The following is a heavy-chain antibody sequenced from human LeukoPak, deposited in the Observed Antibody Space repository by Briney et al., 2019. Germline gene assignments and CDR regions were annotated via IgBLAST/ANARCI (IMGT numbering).Heavy chain of an antibody. Sequence: SETLSLTCTVSGGSISSSSYYWGWIRQPPGKGLEWIGSIYYSGSTYYNPSLKSRVTISVDTSKNQFSLKLSSVTAADTAVYYCARLRQLELDYWGQGTLVTVSS. CDR3: ARLRQLELDY. D-gene: IGHD1-1*01. CDR2: IYYSGST. J-gene: IGHJ4*02. V-gene: IGHV4-39*01. CDR1: GGSISSSSYY.